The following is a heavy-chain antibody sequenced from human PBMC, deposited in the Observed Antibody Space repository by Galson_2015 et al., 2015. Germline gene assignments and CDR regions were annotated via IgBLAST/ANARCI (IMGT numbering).Heavy chain of an antibody. CDR2: IRGSGGNT. J-gene: IGHJ4*02. D-gene: IGHD6-19*01. CDR3: AKVRGSCGCPELHFDH. CDR1: GFTFSSYA. Sequence: SLRLSCAASGFTFSSYAMSWVRQAPGKGLEWVSAIRGSGGNTYYADSVKGRFTISRDNSKNTLYLQMNSLRAEDTAVYYCAKVRGSCGCPELHFDHWGQGTLVTVSS. V-gene: IGHV3-23*01.